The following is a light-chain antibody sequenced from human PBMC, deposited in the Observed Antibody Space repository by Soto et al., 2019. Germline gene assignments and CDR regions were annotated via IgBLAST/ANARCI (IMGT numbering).Light chain of an antibody. J-gene: IGLJ2*01. CDR1: SSDVGDYNY. CDR2: EVS. CDR3: SSYASSNTLVV. Sequence: QSALTQPASVSGSPGQSITISCTGTSSDVGDYNYVSWYQQHPGKVPKLIIYEVSNRPSGVSNRFSGSKSGNTASLTISGLQAEDEADYYCSSYASSNTLVVFGGGTKLTVL. V-gene: IGLV2-14*01.